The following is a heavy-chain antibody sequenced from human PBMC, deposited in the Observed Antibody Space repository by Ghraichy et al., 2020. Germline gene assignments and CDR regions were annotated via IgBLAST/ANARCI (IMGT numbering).Heavy chain of an antibody. V-gene: IGHV3-23*01. J-gene: IGHJ4*02. CDR3: AKVVPAIVPTASIDS. Sequence: GGSLRLSCAVSGFTFSTNAMSWVRQAPGKGLEWVSTLTSSGNSTYYADSVKGRFTISRDNSQNTLYLQMNSLRADDTAIYYCAKVVPAIVPTASIDSWGQGTLVTVSS. D-gene: IGHD5-12*01. CDR1: GFTFSTNA. CDR2: LTSSGNST.